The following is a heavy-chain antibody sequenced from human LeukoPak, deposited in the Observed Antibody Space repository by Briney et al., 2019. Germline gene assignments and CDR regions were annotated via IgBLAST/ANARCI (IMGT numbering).Heavy chain of an antibody. CDR1: GYTFAHYW. J-gene: IGHJ4*02. CDR2: IYPGDSDT. V-gene: IGHV5-51*01. Sequence: GESLKISCKGSGYTFAHYWIGWVRQMHGKGLEWMGIIYPGDSDTRYSPSFQGQVTISADKSISTAYLQWSSLKASDTAMYYCARQVVQGVTPDYWGQGTLVTVSS. D-gene: IGHD3-10*01. CDR3: ARQVVQGVTPDY.